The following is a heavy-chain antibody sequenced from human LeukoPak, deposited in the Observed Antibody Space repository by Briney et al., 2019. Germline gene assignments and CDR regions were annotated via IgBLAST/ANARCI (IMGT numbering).Heavy chain of an antibody. CDR2: VSGSGGST. V-gene: IGHV3-23*01. D-gene: IGHD6-13*01. CDR3: AKDGIAAAGLDYYMDV. Sequence: GGALRLSCAASGFTFTSYAMSWVRQEPGEGLDWVSAVSGSGGSTCYADSVKRRFTISRDNYKNTLYLQMNSRRAEDTAVYYCAKDGIAAAGLDYYMDVWGKGTTVTAS. CDR1: GFTFTSYA. J-gene: IGHJ6*03.